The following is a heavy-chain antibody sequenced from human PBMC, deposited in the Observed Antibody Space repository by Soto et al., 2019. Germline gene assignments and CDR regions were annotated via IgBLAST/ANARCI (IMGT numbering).Heavy chain of an antibody. J-gene: IGHJ5*02. CDR2: IYYSGST. Sequence: KTSETLSLTCTVSGGSVSSGSQYWNWIRQTPGKGLEWIGHIYYSGSTNYNPSLNSRISISIDTSKNQFSLKVTSVTAADTAVYYCARDLLSRKTVRSGYIYVGQGCFDPWGQGILVTVSS. CDR3: ARDLLSRKTVRSGYIYVGQGCFDP. D-gene: IGHD5-18*01. CDR1: GGSVSSGSQY. V-gene: IGHV4-61*01.